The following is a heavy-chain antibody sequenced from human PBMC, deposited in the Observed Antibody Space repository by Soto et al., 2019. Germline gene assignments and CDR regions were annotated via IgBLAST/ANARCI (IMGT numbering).Heavy chain of an antibody. D-gene: IGHD3-10*01. CDR1: GLSIYTSA. CDR3: ARNTDHRLVRGWLDP. J-gene: IGHJ5*02. V-gene: IGHV3-30*04. CDR2: ISHDGSHE. Sequence: GGSLRLSCAASGLSIYTSAMHWVRQAPGKGLEWVAMISHDGSHEYYGDSVKGRFSVSRDNSQNILHLQMNSLRIEDTAVYFCARNTDHRLVRGWLDPWGQGTLVTSPQ.